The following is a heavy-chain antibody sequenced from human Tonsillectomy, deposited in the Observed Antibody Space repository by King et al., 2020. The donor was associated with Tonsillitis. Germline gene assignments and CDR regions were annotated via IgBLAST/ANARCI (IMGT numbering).Heavy chain of an antibody. CDR1: GFSLSNARMG. CDR2: IFSNDEK. J-gene: IGHJ4*02. Sequence: TLKESGPVLVKPTETLTLTCTVSGFSLSNARMGVSWIRQPPGKALEWLAHIFSNDEKSYSTSLKSRLTISKDTSKSQVVLSMTNMDPVDTATYPCARGEMYYYDSRDLDFDYWGQGTLVTVSS. CDR3: ARGEMYYYDSRDLDFDY. V-gene: IGHV2-26*01. D-gene: IGHD3-22*01.